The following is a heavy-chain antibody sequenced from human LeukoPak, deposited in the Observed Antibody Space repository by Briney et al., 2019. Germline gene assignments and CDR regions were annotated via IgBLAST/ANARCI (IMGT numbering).Heavy chain of an antibody. Sequence: ASVKVSCKASGYTFTNYGISWVRQAPGQGLEWMGWISAYNGNRHYAHKLQDRVTMTTDTSTSTADMELRSLRSDDTAVYYCGRDRGGQWLGVDYWGQGTLVTVSS. V-gene: IGHV1-18*01. CDR1: GYTFTNYG. CDR3: GRDRGGQWLGVDY. D-gene: IGHD6-19*01. J-gene: IGHJ4*02. CDR2: ISAYNGNR.